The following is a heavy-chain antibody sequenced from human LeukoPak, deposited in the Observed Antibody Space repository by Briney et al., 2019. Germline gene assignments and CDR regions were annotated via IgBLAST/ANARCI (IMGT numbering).Heavy chain of an antibody. D-gene: IGHD3-9*01. CDR2: IYYSGST. CDR1: GGSISSYY. CDR3: AARGYYDILTGYYFAFDI. J-gene: IGHJ3*02. Sequence: SETLSLTCTVSGGSISSYYWSWIRQPPGKGLEWIGYIYYSGSTNYNPSLKSRVTISVDTSKNQFSLKLSSVTAADTAVYYCAARGYYDILTGYYFAFDIWGQGTMVTVSS. V-gene: IGHV4-59*12.